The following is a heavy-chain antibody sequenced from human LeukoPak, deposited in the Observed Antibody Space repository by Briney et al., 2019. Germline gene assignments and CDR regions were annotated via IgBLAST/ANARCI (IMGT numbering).Heavy chain of an antibody. Sequence: SETLSLTCTVSVASISNNRYYWAWVRQPPGGALGWIGSIYFGGNTFYNRSLKSRVTISIDTSKNQFSLRLSSVTAVDTAIYYCARRTIVATIDYWGQGMLVTVSS. D-gene: IGHD5-12*01. CDR1: VASISNNRYY. V-gene: IGHV4-39*01. CDR3: ARRTIVATIDY. CDR2: IYFGGNT. J-gene: IGHJ4*02.